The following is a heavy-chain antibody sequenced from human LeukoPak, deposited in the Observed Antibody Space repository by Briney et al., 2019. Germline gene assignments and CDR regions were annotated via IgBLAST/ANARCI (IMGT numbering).Heavy chain of an antibody. CDR2: IHSSGTT. CDR3: ARQASWLPYFDL. V-gene: IGHV4-61*05. D-gene: IGHD5-12*01. J-gene: IGHJ2*01. CDR1: GGSISSSSYY. Sequence: KSSQTLSLTCTVSGGSISSSSYYWGWIRQPPGKGPEWIGYIHSSGTTHYNPSLKTRVTISLDTSENQFSLKLTSMTVADTAVYFCARQASWLPYFDLWGRGTLVSVSS.